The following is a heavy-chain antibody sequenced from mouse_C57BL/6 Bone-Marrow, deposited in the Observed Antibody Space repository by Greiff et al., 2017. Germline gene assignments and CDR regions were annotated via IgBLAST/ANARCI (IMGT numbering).Heavy chain of an antibody. J-gene: IGHJ1*03. V-gene: IGHV1-81*01. CDR2: IYPRSGNT. CDR3: TRATVEATEWYFDV. CDR1: GYTFTSYG. D-gene: IGHD1-1*01. Sequence: QVQLQQSGAELARPGASVKLSCKASGYTFTSYGISWVKQRTGQGLEWIGEIYPRSGNTYYNEKFKGKATLTADKSSSTAYMELRSLTSEDSAVYFCTRATVEATEWYFDVWGTGTTVTVSS.